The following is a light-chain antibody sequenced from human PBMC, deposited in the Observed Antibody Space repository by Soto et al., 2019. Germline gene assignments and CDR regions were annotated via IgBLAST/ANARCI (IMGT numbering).Light chain of an antibody. CDR2: DAS. V-gene: IGKV1-33*01. J-gene: IGKJ3*01. Sequence: DIQMTQSPSSLSASVGDRVTITCQASQDISNYLNWYQQKPGKAPKLLIYDASNLETGVPSRFSGSGSGTEFNFHLNNLEAEDIATYYCQQYDNLPRTFGPGTKVDIK. CDR3: QQYDNLPRT. CDR1: QDISNY.